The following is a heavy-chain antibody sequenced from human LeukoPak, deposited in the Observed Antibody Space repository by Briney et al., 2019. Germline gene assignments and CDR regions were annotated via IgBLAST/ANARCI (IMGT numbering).Heavy chain of an antibody. CDR2: ISSSSSYI. V-gene: IGHV3-21*01. D-gene: IGHD5-18*01. J-gene: IGHJ6*02. CDR3: AKDTAMGYYYGMDV. CDR1: GFTFSSYS. Sequence: PGGSLRLSCAASGFTFSSYSMDWVRQAPGKGLEWVSPISSSSSYIYYADSVKGRFTISRDNAKNSLYLQMNSLRAEDTAVYYCAKDTAMGYYYGMDVWGQGTTVTVSS.